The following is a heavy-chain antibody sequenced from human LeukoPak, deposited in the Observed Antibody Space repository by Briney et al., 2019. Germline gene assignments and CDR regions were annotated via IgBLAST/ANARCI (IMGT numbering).Heavy chain of an antibody. CDR2: IYNDGNKK. CDR3: ARPETQYSSGLDGFDI. Sequence: GRSLRLSCAASGFTFSSYGMHWVRQAPGKGLEWVAVIYNDGNKKYDADSVKGRFTISRDNSKNTLYLQMNSLRTEDTAVYYCARPETQYSSGLDGFDIWGQGTMVTVSS. CDR1: GFTFSSYG. V-gene: IGHV3-33*01. J-gene: IGHJ3*02. D-gene: IGHD6-19*01.